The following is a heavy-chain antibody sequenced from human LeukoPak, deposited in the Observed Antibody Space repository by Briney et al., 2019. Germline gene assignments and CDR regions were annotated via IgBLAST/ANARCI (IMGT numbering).Heavy chain of an antibody. V-gene: IGHV4-38-2*02. Sequence: SETLSLTCTVSGYSISSGYFWGWMRQPPGKGLEWIGEINHSGSTNYNPSVKSRVTISVDTSKNQFSLQLRSVTAADTAVYYCARPKYSSSWYFDSWGQGTLVTVSS. CDR1: GYSISSGYF. J-gene: IGHJ4*02. D-gene: IGHD6-13*01. CDR3: ARPKYSSSWYFDS. CDR2: INHSGST.